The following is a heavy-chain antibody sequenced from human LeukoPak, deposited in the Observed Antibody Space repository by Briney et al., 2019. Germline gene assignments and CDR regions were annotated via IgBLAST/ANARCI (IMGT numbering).Heavy chain of an antibody. D-gene: IGHD3-22*01. V-gene: IGHV5-51*01. Sequence: GESLKISCKGSGYSFTSYWIGWVRQMPGKGLEWMGIIYPGDSETRYSPSFQGQVTISADKSITTAHLQWTSLKASDTAIYYCTRLYYYDSSGYITTFDYWGQGTLVTVSS. CDR1: GYSFTSYW. CDR2: IYPGDSET. J-gene: IGHJ4*02. CDR3: TRLYYYDSSGYITTFDY.